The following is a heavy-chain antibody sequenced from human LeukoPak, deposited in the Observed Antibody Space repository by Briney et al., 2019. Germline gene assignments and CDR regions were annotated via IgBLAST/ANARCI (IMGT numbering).Heavy chain of an antibody. J-gene: IGHJ3*02. V-gene: IGHV3-21*01. CDR1: GFTFSSYS. Sequence: GGSLRLSCAASGFTFSSYSMNWVRQDPGKGLEWVSSISSSSSYIYYADSVKGRFTISRDNAKNSLYLQMNSLRAEDTAVYYCARIMLEWFLDAFDIWGQGTMVTVSS. D-gene: IGHD3-3*01. CDR3: ARIMLEWFLDAFDI. CDR2: ISSSSSYI.